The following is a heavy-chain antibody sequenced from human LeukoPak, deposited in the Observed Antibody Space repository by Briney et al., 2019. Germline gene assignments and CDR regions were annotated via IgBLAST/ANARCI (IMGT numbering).Heavy chain of an antibody. Sequence: ASVKVSCRASGGTFSSYAISWVRQAPGQGLEWMGGIIPIFGTANYAQKFQGRVTMTRDTSISTAYMELSRLRSDDTAVYYCARALGSSWYASVYWGQGTPVTVSS. V-gene: IGHV1-69*05. CDR1: GGTFSSYA. D-gene: IGHD6-13*01. CDR3: ARALGSSWYASVY. CDR2: IIPIFGTA. J-gene: IGHJ4*02.